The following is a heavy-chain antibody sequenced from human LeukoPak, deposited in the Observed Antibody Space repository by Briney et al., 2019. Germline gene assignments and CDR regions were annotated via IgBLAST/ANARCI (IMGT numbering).Heavy chain of an antibody. CDR3: ARGTTVTTAVLVPNDAFDI. V-gene: IGHV1-69*13. D-gene: IGHD4-17*01. CDR1: GGTFNSYA. J-gene: IGHJ3*02. CDR2: SIPMFGTT. Sequence: ASVKVSCKASGGTFNSYAINWVRQAPGQGLEWMGGSIPMFGTTNFAPEFQGRVTITADEFTNTAYMELTSLKSEDTAVYYCARGTTVTTAVLVPNDAFDIWGQGTMVTVSS.